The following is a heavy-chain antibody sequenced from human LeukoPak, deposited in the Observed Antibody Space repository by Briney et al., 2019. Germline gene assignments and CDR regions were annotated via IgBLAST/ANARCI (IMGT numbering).Heavy chain of an antibody. CDR1: GGSFSGYY. J-gene: IGHJ4*02. Sequence: SETLSLTCAVYGGSFSGYYWSWIRQPPGKGLEWIGEINHSGSTNYNPSLKSRVTISVDTSKNRFSLKLSSVTAADTAVYYCARLCWRWGCPKGVDYWGQGTLVTVSS. V-gene: IGHV4-34*01. CDR2: INHSGST. CDR3: ARLCWRWGCPKGVDY. D-gene: IGHD7-27*01.